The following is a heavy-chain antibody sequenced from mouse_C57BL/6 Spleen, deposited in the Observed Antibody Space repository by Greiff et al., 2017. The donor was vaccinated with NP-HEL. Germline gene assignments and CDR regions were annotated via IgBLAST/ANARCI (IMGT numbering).Heavy chain of an antibody. J-gene: IGHJ2*01. Sequence: EVHLVESGGGLVQPGGSLSLSCAASGFTFTDYYMSWVRQPPGKALEWLGFIRNKANGYTTEYSASVKGRFTISRDNSQSILYLQMNALRAEDSATYYCARKSNAGYFDYWGQGTTLTVSS. CDR2: IRNKANGYTT. V-gene: IGHV7-3*01. D-gene: IGHD2-5*01. CDR3: ARKSNAGYFDY. CDR1: GFTFTDYY.